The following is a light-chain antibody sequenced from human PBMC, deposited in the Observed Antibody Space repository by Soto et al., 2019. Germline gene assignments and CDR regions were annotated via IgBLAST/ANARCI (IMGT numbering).Light chain of an antibody. CDR1: QSVSSN. J-gene: IGKJ1*01. CDR3: QQYNDWPLT. V-gene: IGKV3-15*01. CDR2: GAF. Sequence: ELVMTQSPVTLSVSPGEGATLSCRASQSVSSNLAWYQEKPGQAPSLLIYGAFTRATGIPARFSGSGSGTEFTLTISSLQSEDIALYYCQQYNDWPLTFGQGTKVDIK.